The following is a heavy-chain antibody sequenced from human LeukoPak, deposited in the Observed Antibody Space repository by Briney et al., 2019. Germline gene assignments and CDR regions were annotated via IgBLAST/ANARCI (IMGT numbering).Heavy chain of an antibody. CDR2: TNKEGTGT. V-gene: IGHV3-74*01. D-gene: IGHD2-2*01. J-gene: IGHJ3*01. CDR1: GFTFSSYA. CDR3: AREMGSSSYVLDV. Sequence: GGSLRLSCAASGFTFSSYAMSWVRQAPGKGLEWVSRTNKEGTGTTYADSVRGRFTISRDNAKNTLLLQVNSLRAEDTGVYYCAREMGSSSYVLDVWGQGTMVTVSS.